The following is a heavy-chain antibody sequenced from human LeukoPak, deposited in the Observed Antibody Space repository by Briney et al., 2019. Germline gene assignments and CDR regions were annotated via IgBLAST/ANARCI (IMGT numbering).Heavy chain of an antibody. CDR3: ASSLGCYYYGPRSYTCPLDP. CDR2: IMPILGTG. Sequence: SGKVSCKASRGTFSSYAISGVRQAPGQELEWRGGIMPILGTGNYAQDFQGRVTITADESTSPAYMELTNLKSEEPALYHCASSLGCYYYGPRSYTCPLDPWGQGTLVTVSS. V-gene: IGHV1-69*13. CDR1: RGTFSSYA. J-gene: IGHJ5*02. D-gene: IGHD3-10*01.